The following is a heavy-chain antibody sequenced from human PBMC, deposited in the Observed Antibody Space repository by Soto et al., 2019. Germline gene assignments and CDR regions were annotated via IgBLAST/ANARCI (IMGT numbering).Heavy chain of an antibody. D-gene: IGHD1-7*01. J-gene: IGHJ4*02. V-gene: IGHV3-64*01. CDR2: ISSNGGTT. CDR3: VRRVSGNYDY. CDR1: GFTFSSYD. Sequence: EVQLAESGGGMVQPGGSLRLSCVASGFTFSSYDMHWVRQAPGKGLEYVSSISSNGGTTYYGNSVKCRFTISRDNSKNTLYLQMGSLRAEGMAVYYCVRRVSGNYDYWGQGTLVTVSS.